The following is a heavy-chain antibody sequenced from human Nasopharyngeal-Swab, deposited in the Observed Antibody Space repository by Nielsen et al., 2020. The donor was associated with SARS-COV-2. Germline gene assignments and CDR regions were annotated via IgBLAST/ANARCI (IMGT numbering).Heavy chain of an antibody. CDR3: ARDAAGANWLGP. D-gene: IGHD3-10*01. Sequence: WARQAPGQGLEWMGWIDTNTGNPTYAQGFTGRFVFSLDTSVSTAYLQITSLKAEDTAVYFCARDAAGANWLGPWGQGTLVTVSS. J-gene: IGHJ5*02. CDR2: IDTNTGNP. V-gene: IGHV7-4-1*02.